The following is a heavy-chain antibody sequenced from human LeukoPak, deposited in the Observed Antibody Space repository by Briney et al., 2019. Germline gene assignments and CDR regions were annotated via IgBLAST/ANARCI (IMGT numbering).Heavy chain of an antibody. Sequence: GGSLRLSCSASGFTFSSYWMSWVSQAPGKGLEWVANIKPDGGEKYYVDSVKGRFTISRDNAKNSLFLQMNSLRAEDTAVYYCPREYFPGDYWVQGTLVTVSS. CDR1: GFTFSSYW. CDR2: IKPDGGEK. V-gene: IGHV3-7*05. J-gene: IGHJ4*02. D-gene: IGHD2-8*01. CDR3: PREYFPGDY.